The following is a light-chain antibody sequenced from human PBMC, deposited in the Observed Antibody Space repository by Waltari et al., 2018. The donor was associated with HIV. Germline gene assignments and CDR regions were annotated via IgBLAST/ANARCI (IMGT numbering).Light chain of an antibody. CDR3: ACWDRSGDYIL. V-gene: IGLV3-19*01. J-gene: IGLJ2*01. Sequence: SSELTQDPAVSVALGQTVKIACLGDSLWTYYERLYRLRPGQPPQLHVYGKNSRPSGIPDRFSASSSGNRAFLTITGARAEDEADYYCACWDRSGDYILFGGGTSLTGL. CDR1: SLWTYY. CDR2: GKN.